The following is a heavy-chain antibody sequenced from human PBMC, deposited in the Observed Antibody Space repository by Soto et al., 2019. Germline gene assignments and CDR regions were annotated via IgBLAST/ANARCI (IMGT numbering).Heavy chain of an antibody. D-gene: IGHD2-2*01. J-gene: IGHJ6*02. V-gene: IGHV1-2*02. Sequence: QVQLVQSGAEVKKPGASVKVSCKASGYTFTGYYMHWVRQAPGQGLEWMGWINPNSGGTNYAQKFQGRVTMTRDTSISTAYMELSRLRSDDTAVYYCARVGEKTEGSYAYTYGMDVWGQGTTVTVSS. CDR2: INPNSGGT. CDR3: ARVGEKTEGSYAYTYGMDV. CDR1: GYTFTGYY.